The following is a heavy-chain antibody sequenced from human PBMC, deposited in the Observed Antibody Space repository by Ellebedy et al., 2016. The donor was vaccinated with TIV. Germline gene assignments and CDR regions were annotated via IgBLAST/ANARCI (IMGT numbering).Heavy chain of an antibody. CDR3: ARHLPYYYDSSGYFDY. CDR2: ISSSGATM. Sequence: GGSLRLSCAASGFTFSDYYMSWIRQAPGKGLEWVSYISSSGATMYYADSVKGRFTISRDNAKNSLYLQMNSLRAEDTAVYYCARHLPYYYDSSGYFDYWGQGTLVTVSS. D-gene: IGHD3-22*01. CDR1: GFTFSDYY. V-gene: IGHV3-11*01. J-gene: IGHJ4*02.